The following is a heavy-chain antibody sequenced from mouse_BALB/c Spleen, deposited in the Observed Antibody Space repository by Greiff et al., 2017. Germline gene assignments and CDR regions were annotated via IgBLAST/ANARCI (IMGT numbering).Heavy chain of an antibody. Sequence: EVMLVESGGGLVKPGGSLKLSCAASGFTFSDYYMYWVRQTPEKRLEWVATISDGGSYTYYPDSVKGRFTISRDNAKNNLYLQMSSLKSEDTAMYYCARDLQFLVYFDVWGAGTTVTVSS. CDR2: ISDGGSYT. CDR3: ARDLQFLVYFDV. CDR1: GFTFSDYY. J-gene: IGHJ1*01. V-gene: IGHV5-4*02.